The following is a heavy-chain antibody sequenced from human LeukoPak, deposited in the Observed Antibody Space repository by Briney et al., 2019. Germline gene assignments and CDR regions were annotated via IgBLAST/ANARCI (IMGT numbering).Heavy chain of an antibody. CDR3: ARPYYRWDFDY. Sequence: PSETLSLTCTVSGGSISSSSYYWGWIRQPPGKGLEWIGSIYYSGSTYYNPSLKSRVTISVDTSKNQFSLKLSSVTAADTAVYYCARPYYRWDFDYWGQGTLVTVSS. J-gene: IGHJ4*02. CDR1: GGSISSSSYY. D-gene: IGHD3-10*01. V-gene: IGHV4-39*01. CDR2: IYYSGST.